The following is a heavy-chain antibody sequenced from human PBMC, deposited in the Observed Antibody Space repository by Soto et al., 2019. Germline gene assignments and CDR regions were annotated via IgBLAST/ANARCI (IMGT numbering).Heavy chain of an antibody. CDR2: ISVYNENT. D-gene: IGHD6-13*01. J-gene: IGHJ6*03. CDR1: GYTFSSYG. CDR3: AWRFGYSSSYYSYYLDV. Sequence: QVQLVQSGGEVKKPGASVKVSCKASGYTFSSYGISWVRQAPGQGLEWMGWISVYNENTNYAEKFQGSVTMTTDTSTSTAYMELGSPRSDDTAGYYCAWRFGYSSSYYSYYLDVWGKGTTVTVSS. V-gene: IGHV1-18*01.